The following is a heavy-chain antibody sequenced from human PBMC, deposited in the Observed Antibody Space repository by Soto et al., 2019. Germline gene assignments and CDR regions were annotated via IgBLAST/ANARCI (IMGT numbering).Heavy chain of an antibody. CDR3: EKAATESYWYFDL. CDR1: GFTFSSYA. J-gene: IGHJ2*01. CDR2: ISGSGGST. V-gene: IGHV3-23*01. D-gene: IGHD2-21*02. Sequence: EVQLLESGGGLGHPGGSLRLSCVASGFTFSSYALTWVREAPGKGLEWVSIISGSGGSTYFPDSVKGRFTISRDNTRNTLYLQTNSLRAEDTAVYYCEKAATESYWYFDLWGRGTLVTVSS.